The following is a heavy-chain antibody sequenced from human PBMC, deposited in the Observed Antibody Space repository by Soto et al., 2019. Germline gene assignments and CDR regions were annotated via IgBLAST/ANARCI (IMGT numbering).Heavy chain of an antibody. J-gene: IGHJ5*02. Sequence: ASVKVSCKASGYTFTSYDINWVRQATGQGLEWMGWMNPNSGNTGYAQKFQGRVTMTRNTSISTAYMELSSLRSEDTAVYYCARPPLIQIFAVVIISWFDTWGQGTLVTVSS. V-gene: IGHV1-8*01. CDR3: ARPPLIQIFAVVIISWFDT. CDR1: GYTFTSYD. D-gene: IGHD3-3*01. CDR2: MNPNSGNT.